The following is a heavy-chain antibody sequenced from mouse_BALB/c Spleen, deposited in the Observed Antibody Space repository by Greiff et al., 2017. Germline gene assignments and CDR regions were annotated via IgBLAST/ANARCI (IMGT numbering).Heavy chain of an antibody. CDR1: GFTFSSYA. J-gene: IGHJ2*01. CDR2: ISSGGSYT. D-gene: IGHD2-4*01. CDR3: AREGLRQGGDFDY. V-gene: IGHV5-9-4*01. Sequence: EVQGVESGGGLVKPGGSLKLSCAASGFTFSSYAMSWVRQSPEKRLEWVAEISSGGSYTYYPDTVTGRFTISRDNAKNTLYLEMSSLRSEDTAMYYCAREGLRQGGDFDYWGQGTTLTVSS.